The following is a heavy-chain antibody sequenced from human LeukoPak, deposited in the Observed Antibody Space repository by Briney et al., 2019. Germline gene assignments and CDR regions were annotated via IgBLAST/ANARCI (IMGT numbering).Heavy chain of an antibody. CDR1: GGSISSSSYY. CDR2: IYYSGST. D-gene: IGHD5-12*01. CDR3: ARSDIVATIPLDY. Sequence: SETLSLTCTVSGGSISSSSYYWGWIRQPPGKGLEWIGSIYYSGSTYYNTSLKSRVTISVDTSKNQFSLKLSSVTAADTAVYYCARSDIVATIPLDYCGRGTLVTVSS. V-gene: IGHV4-39*01. J-gene: IGHJ4*02.